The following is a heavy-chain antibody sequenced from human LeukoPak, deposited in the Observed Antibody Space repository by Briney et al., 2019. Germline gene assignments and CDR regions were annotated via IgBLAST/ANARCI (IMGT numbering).Heavy chain of an antibody. CDR2: IYDSGST. CDR3: ARDCSGGSCYGAFDI. V-gene: IGHV4-30-4*01. J-gene: IGHJ3*02. Sequence: SETLSLTCTVSGGSIRSGDYYWSWIRQPPGKGLEWIGYIYDSGSTYYNPSLKSRITISVDTSENRFSLKLSPVTATDTAVYYCARDCSGGSCYGAFDIWGQGTMVTVSS. CDR1: GGSIRSGDYY. D-gene: IGHD2-15*01.